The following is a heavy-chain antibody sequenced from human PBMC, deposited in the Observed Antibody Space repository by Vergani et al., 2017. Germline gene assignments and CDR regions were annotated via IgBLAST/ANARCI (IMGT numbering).Heavy chain of an antibody. CDR1: GFTFSSYW. D-gene: IGHD3-3*01. V-gene: IGHV3-7*03. Sequence: VQLVESGGGLVQPGGSLRLSCAASGFTFSSYWMSWVRQAPGKGLEWVANIKQDGSEKYYVDSVKGRFTISRDNAKNSLYLQMNSLRAEDTAVYYCARAGDFWSGYYGDYWGQGTLVTVSS. CDR3: ARAGDFWSGYYGDY. CDR2: IKQDGSEK. J-gene: IGHJ4*02.